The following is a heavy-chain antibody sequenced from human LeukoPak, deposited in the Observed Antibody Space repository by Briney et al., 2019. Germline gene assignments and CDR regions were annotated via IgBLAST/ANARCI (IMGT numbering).Heavy chain of an antibody. V-gene: IGHV4-59*01. CDR3: ARGSSWYKDYYYGMDV. Sequence: SETLSLTCTASGGSISSYYWSWIRQPPGKGLEWIGHIYYSGSTNYNPSLKSRVTISVDTSKNQFSLKLSSVTAADTAVYYCARGSSWYKDYYYGMDVWGKGTTVTVSS. CDR2: IYYSGST. D-gene: IGHD6-13*01. CDR1: GGSISSYY. J-gene: IGHJ6*04.